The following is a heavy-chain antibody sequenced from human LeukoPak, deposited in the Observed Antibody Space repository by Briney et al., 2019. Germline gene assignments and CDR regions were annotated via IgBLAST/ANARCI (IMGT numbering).Heavy chain of an antibody. CDR1: GDSISSGGYY. D-gene: IGHD2-15*01. CDR2: IYYSGST. Sequence: SQTLSLTCTVSGDSISSGGYYWSWIRHHPGKGLEWIGYIYYSGSTYYNPSLKSRVTISVDTSKNQFSLKLSSVTAADTAVYYCARAGALGHCSGGSCYLYWGQGTLVTVSS. J-gene: IGHJ4*02. CDR3: ARAGALGHCSGGSCYLY. V-gene: IGHV4-31*03.